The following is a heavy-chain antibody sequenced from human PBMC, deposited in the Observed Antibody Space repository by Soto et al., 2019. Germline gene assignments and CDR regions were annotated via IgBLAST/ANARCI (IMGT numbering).Heavy chain of an antibody. CDR1: GFTFSSYG. Sequence: GGSLRLSCAASGFTFSSYGMHWVRQAPGKGLEWVAVISYDGSNKYYADSVKGRFTISRDNSKNTLYLQMNSLRAEDTAVYYCAKESRDGYNLKIESFDYWGQGTLVTVSS. CDR2: ISYDGSNK. V-gene: IGHV3-30*18. J-gene: IGHJ4*02. CDR3: AKESRDGYNLKIESFDY. D-gene: IGHD5-12*01.